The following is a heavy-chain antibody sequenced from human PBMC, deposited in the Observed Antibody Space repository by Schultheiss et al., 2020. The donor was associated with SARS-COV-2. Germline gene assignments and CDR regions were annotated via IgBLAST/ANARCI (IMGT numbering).Heavy chain of an antibody. D-gene: IGHD6-13*01. CDR1: GFTFSSYA. J-gene: IGHJ4*02. Sequence: GESLKISCAASGFTFSSYAMHWVRQAPGKGLEYVSAISSNGGSTYYADSVKGRFTISRDNSKNTLYLQMSSLRAEDTAVYYCVKARIAAAGSRGDYWGQGTLVTVSS. CDR3: VKARIAAAGSRGDY. CDR2: ISSNGGST. V-gene: IGHV3-64D*06.